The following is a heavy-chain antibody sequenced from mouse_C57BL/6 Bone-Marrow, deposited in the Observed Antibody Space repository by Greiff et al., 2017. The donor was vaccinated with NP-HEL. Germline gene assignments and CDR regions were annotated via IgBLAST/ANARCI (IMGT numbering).Heavy chain of an antibody. D-gene: IGHD1-1*01. CDR1: GFNIKNTY. J-gene: IGHJ2*01. CDR2: IDPANGNT. Sequence: VQLQQSVAELVRPGASVKLSCTASGFNIKNTYMHWVKQRPEQGLEWIGRIDPANGNTKYAPKFQGKATITAVTSASTAYMELSSLTNEDSAVYYCTRPGSSSDYWGQGTTLTVSS. CDR3: TRPGSSSDY. V-gene: IGHV14-3*01.